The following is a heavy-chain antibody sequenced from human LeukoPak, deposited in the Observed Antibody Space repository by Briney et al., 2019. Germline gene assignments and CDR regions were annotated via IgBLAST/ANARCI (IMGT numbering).Heavy chain of an antibody. V-gene: IGHV3-33*01. J-gene: IGHJ4*02. Sequence: GSLGLSCAAAGFVFSTYGMHWVRQAPGQGLEWVAVIWDDGSNQYYVDSVRGRFTISRDNSKNTLYLQMNSLRAEDTAVYYCARDGGYHDSSGYYHSYYFDYWGQGTLVTVSS. CDR1: GFVFSTYG. D-gene: IGHD3-22*01. CDR2: IWDDGSNQ. CDR3: ARDGGYHDSSGYYHSYYFDY.